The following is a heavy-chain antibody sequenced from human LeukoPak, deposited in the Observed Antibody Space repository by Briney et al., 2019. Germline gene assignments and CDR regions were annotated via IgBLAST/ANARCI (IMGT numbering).Heavy chain of an antibody. CDR1: GFTFSSYS. CDR2: ISSSSTYI. J-gene: IGHJ4*02. Sequence: KSGGSLRLSCAASGFTFSSYSMNWVRQAPGKGLEWVSSISSSSTYINYADSVKGRFTISRDNAKNSLYLQMDSLRAEDTAVYYCARISLVRGVIKREIDYWGQGTLVTVSS. CDR3: ARISLVRGVIKREIDY. D-gene: IGHD3-10*01. V-gene: IGHV3-21*04.